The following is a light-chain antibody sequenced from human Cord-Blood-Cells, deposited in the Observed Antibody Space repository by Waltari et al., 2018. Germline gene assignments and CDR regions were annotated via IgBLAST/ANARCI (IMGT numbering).Light chain of an antibody. V-gene: IGLV3-25*03. CDR3: QSADSSGTSYV. CDR2: KDS. CDR1: ALPKQY. Sequence: SYELTQPPSVSVSQGQTARITCSGDALPKQYATWYQQKPGQAPVLVIYKDSERPSGIPERFSGSSSGTTVTLTISGVQAEDEADYYCQSADSSGTSYVFGTGTKVTVL. J-gene: IGLJ1*01.